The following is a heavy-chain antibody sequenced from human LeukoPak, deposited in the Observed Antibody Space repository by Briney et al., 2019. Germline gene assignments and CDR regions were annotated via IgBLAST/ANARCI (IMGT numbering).Heavy chain of an antibody. CDR1: GFTFSDYY. CDR2: ISSSSGYT. J-gene: IGHJ3*02. V-gene: IGHV3-11*06. Sequence: GGSLRLSCAASGFTFSDYYMSWIRQAPGKGLEWVSYISSSSGYTNYADSVKGRFTISRDNAKNSLYLQMNSLRAEDTAVYYCARGEGAHDAFDIWGQGTMVTVSS. D-gene: IGHD1-26*01. CDR3: ARGEGAHDAFDI.